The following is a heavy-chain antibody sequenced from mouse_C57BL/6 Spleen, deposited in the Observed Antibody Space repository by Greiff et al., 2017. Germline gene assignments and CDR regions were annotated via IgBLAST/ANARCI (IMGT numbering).Heavy chain of an antibody. CDR2: IYPGDGDT. CDR1: GYAFSSYW. V-gene: IGHV1-80*01. J-gene: IGHJ3*01. CDR3: ARDYYGSTPFAY. Sequence: VQLKESGAELVKPGASVKISCKASGYAFSSYWMNWVKQRPGKGLEWIGQIYPGDGDTNYNGKFKGKATLTADKSSSTAYMQLSSLTSEDSAVYFCARDYYGSTPFAYWGQGTLVTVSA. D-gene: IGHD1-1*01.